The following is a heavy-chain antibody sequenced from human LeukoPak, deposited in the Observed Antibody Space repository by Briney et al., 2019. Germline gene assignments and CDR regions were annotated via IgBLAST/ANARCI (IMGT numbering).Heavy chain of an antibody. CDR2: ISYDGSNK. V-gene: IGHV3-30*18. Sequence: GRSLRLSCAASGFTFSSYGMHWVRQAPGKGLEWVAVISYDGSNKYYADSVKGRFTISRDNSKNTLYLQMNSLRAEDTAVYYCAKTFMIVVVYYFDYWGQGTLVTVSS. CDR3: AKTFMIVVVYYFDY. J-gene: IGHJ4*02. CDR1: GFTFSSYG. D-gene: IGHD3-22*01.